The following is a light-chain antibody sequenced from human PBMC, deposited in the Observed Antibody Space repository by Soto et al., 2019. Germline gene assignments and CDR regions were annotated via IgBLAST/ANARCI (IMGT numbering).Light chain of an antibody. CDR2: GAS. V-gene: IGKV3-20*01. CDR3: QQYGSSGT. CDR1: QSVSSN. J-gene: IGKJ1*01. Sequence: EIVVTQYPSSLSVSPGERATLSCRASQSVSSNLAWYQQKPGQAPRLLIYGASSRATGIPDRFSGSGSGTDFTLTISRLEPEDFAVYYCQQYGSSGTFGQGTKVDI.